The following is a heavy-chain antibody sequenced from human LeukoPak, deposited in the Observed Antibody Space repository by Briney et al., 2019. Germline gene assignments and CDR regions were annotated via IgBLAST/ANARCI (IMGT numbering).Heavy chain of an antibody. V-gene: IGHV3-30*18. J-gene: IGHJ4*02. CDR2: ISYDGSNK. D-gene: IGHD3-10*01. Sequence: GGSLRLSCAASGFTFSSYGMHWVRQAPGKGLEWVAVISYDGSNKYYADSVKGRFTISRDNSKNTLYLQMNSLRAEDTAVYYCAKSWFGELWGCDYWGQGTLVTVSS. CDR3: AKSWFGELWGCDY. CDR1: GFTFSSYG.